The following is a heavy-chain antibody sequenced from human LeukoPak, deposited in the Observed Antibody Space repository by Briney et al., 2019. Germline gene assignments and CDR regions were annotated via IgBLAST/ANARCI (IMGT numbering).Heavy chain of an antibody. CDR1: GFTFSSYG. CDR3: ARDREGLLLDYYFDY. D-gene: IGHD3-3*01. CDR2: IWYDGSNK. V-gene: IGHV3-33*01. Sequence: PGRSLRLSCAASGFTFSSYGMPWVRQAPGKGLEWVAVIWYDGSNKYYADSVKGRFTISRDNSKNTLYLQMNSLRAEDTAVYYCARDREGLLLDYYFDYWGQGTLVTVSS. J-gene: IGHJ4*02.